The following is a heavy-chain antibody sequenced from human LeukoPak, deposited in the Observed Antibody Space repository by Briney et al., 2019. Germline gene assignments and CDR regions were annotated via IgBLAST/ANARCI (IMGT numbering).Heavy chain of an antibody. V-gene: IGHV3-53*01. CDR2: IYSSGST. D-gene: IGHD2-15*01. CDR3: ARESGGTSIDY. Sequence: GGSLRLSCAASGFTVSSNYMNWVRQAPGKGLEWVSVIYSSGSTYYGDSVKGRFTISRDNSKNTLSLQMNSLRVEDTAVYYCARESGGTSIDYWGQGTLVTVSS. J-gene: IGHJ4*02. CDR1: GFTVSSNY.